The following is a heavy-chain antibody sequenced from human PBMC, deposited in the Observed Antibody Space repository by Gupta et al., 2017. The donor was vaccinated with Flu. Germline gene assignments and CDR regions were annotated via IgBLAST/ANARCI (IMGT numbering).Heavy chain of an antibody. CDR2: ISYSVTP. V-gene: IGHV4-39*01. D-gene: IGHD2-8*01. Sequence: SGGSISSSSYYWGWIRQPPGKGLEWIGSISYSVTPYYNPSLKSRVTISVDTSKSQFSLNLTSVTAADTAVYYCASRNGGAYWGQGTLVTVSS. J-gene: IGHJ4*02. CDR3: ASRNGGAY. CDR1: GGSISSSSYY.